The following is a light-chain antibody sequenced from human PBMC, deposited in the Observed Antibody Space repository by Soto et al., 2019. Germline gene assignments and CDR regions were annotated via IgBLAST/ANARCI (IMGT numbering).Light chain of an antibody. Sequence: DIQMTQSPPSLSASVGDRVTITCLASQDVSNDLGWFQQKPGKAPKRLIFVASNLESGVPSRFSGTGSGTEFILPITNLQPEDFVTSYCLHQTYNWSFGKGTQVDI. V-gene: IGKV1-17*02. CDR1: QDVSND. CDR3: LHQTYNWS. CDR2: VAS. J-gene: IGKJ1*01.